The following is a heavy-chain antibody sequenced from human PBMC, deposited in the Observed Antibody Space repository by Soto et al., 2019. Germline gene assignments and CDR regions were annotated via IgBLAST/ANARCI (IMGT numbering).Heavy chain of an antibody. CDR1: GFTFSNAW. Sequence: GGSLRLSCAASGFTFSNAWMSWVRQAPGKGLEWVGRIKSKTDGGTTDYAAPVKGRFTISRDDSKTTLCGQINSLEPENTAVYYCTLLSEDYDSWSSYHNEEFDIWGQGTMVT. D-gene: IGHD3-3*01. CDR3: TLLSEDYDSWSSYHNEEFDI. CDR2: IKSKTDGGTT. J-gene: IGHJ3*02. V-gene: IGHV3-15*01.